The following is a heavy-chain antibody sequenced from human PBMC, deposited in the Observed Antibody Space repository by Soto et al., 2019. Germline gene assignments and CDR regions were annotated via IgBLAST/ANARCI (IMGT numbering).Heavy chain of an antibody. D-gene: IGHD2-2*01. Sequence: GASVKVSCKASGYTFISYGISWVRQAPGQGLEWMGWIGSSNGNTNYAQKLQGRVTMTTDTSTSTAYMELRSLRSDDTAVYYCARAPEYRSVSSCYSNWFPPWGRGTLVTVSS. J-gene: IGHJ5*02. CDR2: IGSSNGNT. CDR3: ARAPEYRSVSSCYSNWFPP. V-gene: IGHV1-18*01. CDR1: GYTFISYG.